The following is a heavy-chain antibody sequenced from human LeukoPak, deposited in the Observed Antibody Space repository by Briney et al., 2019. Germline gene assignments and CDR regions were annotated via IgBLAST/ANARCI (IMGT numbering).Heavy chain of an antibody. CDR1: GGTFSNYA. CDR2: IVPILGTA. J-gene: IGHJ4*02. Sequence: EASVKVSCKASGGTFSNYAISWVGQAPGQGLEWVGRIVPILGTANYAQNFQGRVTITADRSTTTAYMELSSLRSEDTAVYYCARVPQGSSWPYYFYYWGQGTLVTVSS. D-gene: IGHD6-13*01. V-gene: IGHV1-69*04. CDR3: ARVPQGSSWPYYFYY.